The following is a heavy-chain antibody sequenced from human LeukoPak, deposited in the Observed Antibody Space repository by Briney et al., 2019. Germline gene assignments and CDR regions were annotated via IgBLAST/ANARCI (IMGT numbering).Heavy chain of an antibody. V-gene: IGHV3-66*01. CDR1: GFTVSSNY. D-gene: IGHD3-22*01. CDR2: IYSGGST. J-gene: IGHJ3*02. Sequence: GGSLRLSCAASGFTVSSNYMSWVRQALGKGLEWVSVIYSGGSTYYADSVKGRFTISRDNSKNTLYLQMNSLRAEDTAVYYCARDSRYSSGYYYVPYNAFDIWGQGTMVTVSS. CDR3: ARDSRYSSGYYYVPYNAFDI.